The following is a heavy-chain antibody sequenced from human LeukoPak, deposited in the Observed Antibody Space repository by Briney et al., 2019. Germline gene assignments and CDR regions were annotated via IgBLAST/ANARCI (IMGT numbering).Heavy chain of an antibody. V-gene: IGHV4-59*01. J-gene: IGHJ6*03. Sequence: TLSPTCTLSGASITIYYSSWIRHPPENGLGWHGYIYYSGSTNYNPSLKSRVTISVDTSKNHFSLKLSSVTAADTAVYYWARGIAAAGSLVIYYYYYMDVWGKGTTVTVSS. CDR2: IYYSGST. CDR3: ARGIAAAGSLVIYYYYYMDV. CDR1: GASITIYY. D-gene: IGHD6-13*01.